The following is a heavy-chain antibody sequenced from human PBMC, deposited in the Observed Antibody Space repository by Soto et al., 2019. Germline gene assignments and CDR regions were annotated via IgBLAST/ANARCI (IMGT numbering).Heavy chain of an antibody. Sequence: QVQLVQSGAEVKKPGSSVKVSCKASGGTFSRYGISCVRQAPGHGLAWMGGIIPIFGTTNYAQKFQGRVTITADESTSTAYMELRSLRSEDTAVYYCASSAARNYYYGMDVWGQGTTVTVSS. D-gene: IGHD2-15*01. CDR2: IIPIFGTT. V-gene: IGHV1-69*12. CDR3: ASSAARNYYYGMDV. J-gene: IGHJ6*02. CDR1: GGTFSRYG.